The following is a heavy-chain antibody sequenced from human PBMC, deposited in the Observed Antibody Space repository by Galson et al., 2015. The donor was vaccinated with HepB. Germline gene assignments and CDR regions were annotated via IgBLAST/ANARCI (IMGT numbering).Heavy chain of an antibody. CDR1: GFTFSSSA. J-gene: IGHJ4*02. Sequence: SLRLSCAASGFTFSSSAMGWVRQAPRKGLEWVSVISGSGGRTYYAGSVTGRFTISRDNSKNTLFLQMNSLRVEDTAVYYCGKDGVGGFFDYWGQGILVTVSS. CDR3: GKDGVGGFFDY. V-gene: IGHV3-23*01. D-gene: IGHD3-10*01. CDR2: ISGSGGRT.